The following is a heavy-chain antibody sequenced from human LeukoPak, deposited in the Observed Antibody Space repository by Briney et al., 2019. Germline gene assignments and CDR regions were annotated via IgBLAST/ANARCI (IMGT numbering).Heavy chain of an antibody. J-gene: IGHJ4*02. V-gene: IGHV3-23*01. D-gene: IGHD1/OR15-1a*01. Sequence: GGSLRLSCAASGFTFSSYAMSWVRQAPGKGLERVSAISGSGGSTYYADSVKGRFTISRDNSKNTLYLQMNSLRAEDTAVYYCAKGPNPNPNPNNPQLDYWGQGTLVTVSS. CDR3: AKGPNPNPNPNNPQLDY. CDR2: ISGSGGST. CDR1: GFTFSSYA.